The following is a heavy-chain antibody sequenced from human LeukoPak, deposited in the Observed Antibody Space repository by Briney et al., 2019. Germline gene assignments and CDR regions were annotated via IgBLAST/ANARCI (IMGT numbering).Heavy chain of an antibody. CDR1: GGSISSYY. CDR3: ARLSTVVVRYYFDY. J-gene: IGHJ4*02. V-gene: IGHV4-59*01. CDR2: IYYSGGT. Sequence: SETLSLTCTVSGGSISSYYWSWIRQPPGKGLEWIGYIYYSGGTNYNPSLKSRVTISVDTSKNQFSLKLSSVTAADTAVYYCARLSTVVVRYYFDYWGQGTLVTVSS. D-gene: IGHD4-23*01.